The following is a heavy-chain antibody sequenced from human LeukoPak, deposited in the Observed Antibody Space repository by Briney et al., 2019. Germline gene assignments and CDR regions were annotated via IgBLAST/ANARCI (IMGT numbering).Heavy chain of an antibody. CDR1: GYTLTALS. CDR3: ATSRAYSYDTRYPID. V-gene: IGHV1-24*01. D-gene: IGHD5-18*01. CDR2: FDPEDGET. Sequence: ASVKVSCKVSGYTLTALSMHWVRQAPGKGLEWMGGFDPEDGETTYAQKFQGRVTMSEDTSTDTAYMELSSLRSEDTAVYYCATSRAYSYDTRYPIDGGRGTRVTVSS. J-gene: IGHJ4*02.